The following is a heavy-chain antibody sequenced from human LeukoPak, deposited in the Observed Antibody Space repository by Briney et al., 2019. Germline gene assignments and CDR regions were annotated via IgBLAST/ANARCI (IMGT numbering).Heavy chain of an antibody. CDR1: GFTFSSYS. D-gene: IGHD1-14*01. J-gene: IGHJ3*02. CDR2: ISTTSRDI. V-gene: IGHV3-21*01. Sequence: PGGSLRLSCAASGFTFSSYSMNWVRQAPGKGLEWVSSISTTSRDIYYTDSVKGRFTISRDNAKNSLYLQMNSLRAEDTAVYYCARAGRITYDAFDIWGQGTMVTVSS. CDR3: ARAGRITYDAFDI.